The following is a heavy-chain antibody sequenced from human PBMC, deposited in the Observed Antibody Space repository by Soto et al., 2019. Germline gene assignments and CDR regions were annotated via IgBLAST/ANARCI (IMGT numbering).Heavy chain of an antibody. V-gene: IGHV1-18*04. Sequence: QVQLVQSGAEVKKPGASVKVSCKASGYTFTSYGISWVRQAPGQGLQWMGCISAYNGNTNYAQKLQGRVTMTTDTSTSTAYMELRSLRSDDTAVYYCARDRDPLTGDDYYCYGMDVWGQGTTVTVSS. CDR1: GYTFTSYG. CDR2: ISAYNGNT. D-gene: IGHD7-27*01. CDR3: ARDRDPLTGDDYYCYGMDV. J-gene: IGHJ6*02.